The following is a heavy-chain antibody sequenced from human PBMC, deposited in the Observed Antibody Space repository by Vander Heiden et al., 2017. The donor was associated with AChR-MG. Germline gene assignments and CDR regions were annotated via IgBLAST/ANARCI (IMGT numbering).Heavy chain of an antibody. V-gene: IGHV3-23*01. D-gene: IGHD2-2*01. Sequence: EAQLLESGGGLVQPGGSLRLSCAASGFPFRRYARSWVRQAPGKGLEWVSAISGSGGSTYYADSVKGRFTISRDNSKNTLYLQMNSLRAEDTAVYYCAKDLNRQVVRGWFDPWGHGTLVTVSS. CDR3: AKDLNRQVVRGWFDP. CDR1: GFPFRRYA. CDR2: ISGSGGST. J-gene: IGHJ5*02.